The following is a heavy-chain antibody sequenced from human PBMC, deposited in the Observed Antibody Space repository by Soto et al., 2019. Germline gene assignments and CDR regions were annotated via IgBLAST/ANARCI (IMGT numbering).Heavy chain of an antibody. CDR3: IRPYYYDSSGSVDY. CDR2: IRSKANNYAT. Sequence: EVQLVESGGGLVQPGGSLKLSCVASGFTFSGSAMHWVRQASGKGLEWVGRIRSKANNYATAYAASVKGRFTISRDDSKNTAYLQMNSLKTEDTAVYYCIRPYYYDSSGSVDYWGQGTLVTVSS. D-gene: IGHD3-22*01. V-gene: IGHV3-73*01. J-gene: IGHJ4*02. CDR1: GFTFSGSA.